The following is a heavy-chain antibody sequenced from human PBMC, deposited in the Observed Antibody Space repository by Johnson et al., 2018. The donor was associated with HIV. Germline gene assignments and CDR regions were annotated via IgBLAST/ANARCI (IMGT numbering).Heavy chain of an antibody. Sequence: VQLVESGGGLIQPGGSLRLSCAASGFTVSSNYMTWVRQAPGKGLEWVSVLSSGGDTWYAGSVTGRFTISRDNSKNTLYLQMNSLKAADTAVYYCAKDEGKGFRDLEGYAFDIWGQGTMVTVSS. CDR3: AKDEGKGFRDLEGYAFDI. D-gene: IGHD3-10*01. V-gene: IGHV3-53*01. J-gene: IGHJ3*02. CDR1: GFTVSSNY. CDR2: LSSGGDT.